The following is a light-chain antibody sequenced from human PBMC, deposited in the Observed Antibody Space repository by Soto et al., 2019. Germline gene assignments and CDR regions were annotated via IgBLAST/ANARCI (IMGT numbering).Light chain of an antibody. CDR1: SGSVSTNYY. J-gene: IGLJ3*02. Sequence: QTVVTQEPSFSVSPGGTVTLTCGLSSGSVSTNYYPSWYQQTPGQAPRTLIYSTNTRSSGVPDRFSGSILGNKAALTITGAQADDEDDSYCVLYMGSGIWVFGGGTKLTVL. V-gene: IGLV8-61*01. CDR2: STN. CDR3: VLYMGSGIWV.